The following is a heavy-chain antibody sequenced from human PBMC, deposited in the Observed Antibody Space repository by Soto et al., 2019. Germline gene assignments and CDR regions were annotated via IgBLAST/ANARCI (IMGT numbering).Heavy chain of an antibody. CDR2: LSRGGGTT. CDR1: GFNFSSHG. V-gene: IGHV3-23*01. J-gene: IGHJ3*01. Sequence: EAQLLESGGDWAQPGGSLRLSCAASGFNFSSHGMSWVRQAPGKGLEWIAGLSRGGGTTYYADSVKGRFTISRDNSKNTLDLIINSLKVEDTALYYCAKDGQYRTDGFDVWGQGTMVTVSS. D-gene: IGHD6-6*01. CDR3: AKDGQYRTDGFDV.